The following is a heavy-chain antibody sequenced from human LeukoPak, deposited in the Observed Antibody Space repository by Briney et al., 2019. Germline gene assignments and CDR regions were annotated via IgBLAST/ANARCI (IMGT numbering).Heavy chain of an antibody. CDR2: IIPIFGTA. J-gene: IGHJ5*02. CDR1: GGTFSSYA. Sequence: GASVKVSCKASGGTFSSYAISWVRQAPGQGLEWMGGIIPIFGTANCAQKFQGRVTITADESTSTAYMELSSLRSEDTAVYYCARAGELFPQKGNWFDPWGQGTLVTVSS. CDR3: ARAGELFPQKGNWFDP. D-gene: IGHD3-10*01. V-gene: IGHV1-69*13.